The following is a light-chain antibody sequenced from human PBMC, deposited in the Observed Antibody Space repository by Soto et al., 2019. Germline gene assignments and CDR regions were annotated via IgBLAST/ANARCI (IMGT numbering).Light chain of an antibody. CDR1: QSVSSN. CDR2: GAS. Sequence: EIVMTQSPATLSVSPGERVTLSCRASQSVSSNLAWYQQKPGQAPRLLIYGASTRATGIPARFSGSGSGTAFTLTISSLQSEDFSFYYCQQYYSSYTFGQGTNLEIK. V-gene: IGKV3-15*01. CDR3: QQYYSSYT. J-gene: IGKJ2*01.